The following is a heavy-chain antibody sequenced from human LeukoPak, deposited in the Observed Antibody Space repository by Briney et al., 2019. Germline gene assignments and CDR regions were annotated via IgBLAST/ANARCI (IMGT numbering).Heavy chain of an antibody. J-gene: IGHJ4*02. Sequence: GGSLRLSCTASGFTFSDYYMSWIRQAPGKGLEWVSYISSSGSTIYYAVSVKGRFTISRDNAKNSLYLQMNSLRAEDTAVYYCARGLRTYYYDSSGYSCLGYWGQGTLVTVSS. CDR3: ARGLRTYYYDSSGYSCLGY. D-gene: IGHD3-22*01. CDR1: GFTFSDYY. CDR2: ISSSGSTI. V-gene: IGHV3-11*01.